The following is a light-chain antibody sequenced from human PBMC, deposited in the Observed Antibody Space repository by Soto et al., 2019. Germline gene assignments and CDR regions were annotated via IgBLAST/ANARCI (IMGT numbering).Light chain of an antibody. CDR3: QQYGSSPRVT. V-gene: IGKV3-20*01. CDR1: QSVSSSY. J-gene: IGKJ4*01. CDR2: GAS. Sequence: EIVLTQSPGTLSLSPGERATLSCRASQSVSSSYLAWYQQKPGQAPRLIIYGASSRATGIPDRFSGSGSGTDFTLTISRLEPEDVAVYYCQQYGSSPRVTFGGGTKVEIK.